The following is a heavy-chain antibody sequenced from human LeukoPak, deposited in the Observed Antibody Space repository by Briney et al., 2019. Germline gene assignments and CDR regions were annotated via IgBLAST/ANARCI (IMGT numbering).Heavy chain of an antibody. V-gene: IGHV1-2*02. CDR3: ARGSYDSSGTPGGY. CDR2: INPNSGGT. D-gene: IGHD3-22*01. Sequence: ASVKVSCKASGYTFTGYYMHWVRQAPGQGLEWMRWINPNSGGTNYAQKFQGRVTMTRDTPISTAYMELSRLRSDDTAVYYCARGSYDSSGTPGGYWGQGTLVTVSS. J-gene: IGHJ4*02. CDR1: GYTFTGYY.